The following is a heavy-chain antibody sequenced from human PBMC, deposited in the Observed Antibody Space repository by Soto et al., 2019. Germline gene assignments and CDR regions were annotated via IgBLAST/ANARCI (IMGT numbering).Heavy chain of an antibody. Sequence: EVQLVESGGGIVQPGGSLRLSCAASGFTFSSFWMHWVRQAPGKGLVWVSRISGDGNNAVYADSVKGRFTVSRDNAKNPLDLQMNSLTTDDTAFDYCVRNRWTFLRDGVDFWGPGIMVTVSS. CDR1: GFTFSSFW. V-gene: IGHV3-74*01. J-gene: IGHJ4*02. CDR3: VRNRWTFLRDGVDF. D-gene: IGHD3-3*01. CDR2: ISGDGNNA.